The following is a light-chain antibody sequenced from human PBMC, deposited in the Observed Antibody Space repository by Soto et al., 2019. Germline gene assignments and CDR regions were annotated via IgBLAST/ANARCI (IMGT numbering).Light chain of an antibody. CDR2: DAS. Sequence: DMQMTQSPSTQSASVGDRVTITCRASQNVDKKLAWYQQKPGKAPKLLIYDASSLESGVPSRFSGSGSGTEFTLTISSLQPDDFATYYCQQYNSYSWTFGQGTKVDI. CDR1: QNVDKK. V-gene: IGKV1-5*01. J-gene: IGKJ1*01. CDR3: QQYNSYSWT.